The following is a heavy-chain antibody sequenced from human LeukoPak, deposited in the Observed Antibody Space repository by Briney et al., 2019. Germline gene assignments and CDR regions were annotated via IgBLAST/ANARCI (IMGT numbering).Heavy chain of an antibody. CDR3: ATTNDYTLGASPASPMDV. J-gene: IGHJ6*04. D-gene: IGHD4-11*01. V-gene: IGHV1-69*13. CDR2: IIPIFGTA. Sequence: GASVKVSCKASGGTFSSYAISWVRQAPGQGLEWMGGIIPIFGTANYAQKFQGRVTITADESTSTAYMELSSLRSEDTAVYYCATTNDYTLGASPASPMDVWGKGTTVTVSS. CDR1: GGTFSSYA.